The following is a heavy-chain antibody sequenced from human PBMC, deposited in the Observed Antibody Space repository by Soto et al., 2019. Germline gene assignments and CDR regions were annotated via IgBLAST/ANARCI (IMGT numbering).Heavy chain of an antibody. V-gene: IGHV1-58*01. CDR3: AADRIEMATIQNAFDI. Sequence: PGASVKVSCKASGFTFSSSAVQWVRQGRGQRLEWIGWIVVGSDNTNYAQKFQERVTITRDMSTSTAYMELSSLRSEDTAVYYCAADRIEMATIQNAFDIWGQGTMVTVSS. CDR1: GFTFSSSA. CDR2: IVVGSDNT. J-gene: IGHJ3*02. D-gene: IGHD5-12*01.